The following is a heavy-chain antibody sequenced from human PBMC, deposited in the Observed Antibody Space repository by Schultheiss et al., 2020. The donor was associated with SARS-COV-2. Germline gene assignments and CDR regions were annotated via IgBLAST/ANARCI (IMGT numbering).Heavy chain of an antibody. J-gene: IGHJ4*02. Sequence: SETLSLTCTVSGGSISSYYWSWIRQPPGKGLEWIGYIYYSGSTYYNPSLKSRVTISVDTSKNQFSLKLSSVTAADTAVYYGASGGELELLDVWGQGTLVTVSS. V-gene: IGHV4-59*08. CDR1: GGSISSYY. CDR3: ASGGELELLDV. D-gene: IGHD1-7*01. CDR2: IYYSGST.